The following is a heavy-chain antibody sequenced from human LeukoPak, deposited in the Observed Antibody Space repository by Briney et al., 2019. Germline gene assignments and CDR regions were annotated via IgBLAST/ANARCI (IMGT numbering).Heavy chain of an antibody. D-gene: IGHD5-18*01. Sequence: GGSLRLSCAASGFTFSSYAMSWVCQAPGKGLEWVSAISGSGGSTYYADSVKGRFTISRDNSKNTLYLQMNSLRAEDTAVYYCAKDLRGYSYGYGYWGQGTLVTVSS. V-gene: IGHV3-23*01. CDR1: GFTFSSYA. CDR2: ISGSGGST. CDR3: AKDLRGYSYGYGY. J-gene: IGHJ4*02.